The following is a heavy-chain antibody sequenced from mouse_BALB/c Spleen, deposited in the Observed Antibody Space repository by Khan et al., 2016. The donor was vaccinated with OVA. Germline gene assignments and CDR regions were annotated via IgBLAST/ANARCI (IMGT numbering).Heavy chain of an antibody. CDR1: GFSLTNYG. J-gene: IGHJ4*01. V-gene: IGHV2-3*01. CDR2: IWGDGST. CDR3: ARFEYYGNFYAMDY. Sequence: QMQLEESGPGLVAPSQSLSITCTVSGFSLTNYGVNWVRQPPGEGLEWLGVIWGDGSTNHHSALKSRLSISKDNSKSQVFLKLNSLQTDDTATYYCARFEYYGNFYAMDYWGQGTSVTVSS. D-gene: IGHD2-1*01.